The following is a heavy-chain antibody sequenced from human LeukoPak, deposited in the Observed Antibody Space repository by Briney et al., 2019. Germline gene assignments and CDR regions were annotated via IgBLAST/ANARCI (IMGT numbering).Heavy chain of an antibody. V-gene: IGHV3-23*01. CDR2: ISGSGGST. D-gene: IGHD3-3*01. CDR3: AKDRDTGRFAEYFQH. J-gene: IGHJ1*01. Sequence: GGSLRLSCAASGFTFSSYAMSWVRQAPGKGLEWVSAISGSGGSTYYADSVKGRFTISRDNPKNTLYLQMNSLRAEDTAVYYCAKDRDTGRFAEYFQHWGQGTLVTVSS. CDR1: GFTFSSYA.